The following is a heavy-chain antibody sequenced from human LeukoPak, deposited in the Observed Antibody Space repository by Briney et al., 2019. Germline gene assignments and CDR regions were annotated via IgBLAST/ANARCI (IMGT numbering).Heavy chain of an antibody. Sequence: SVKVSCKASGGTFSSYAISWVRQAPGQGLEWMGGIIPIFGTANYAQKFQGRVTITTDESTSTAYMELSSLRSEDTAVYYCARGRQIGYYYDSSERYWGQGTLVTVSS. CDR1: GGTFSSYA. CDR2: IIPIFGTA. D-gene: IGHD3-22*01. CDR3: ARGRQIGYYYDSSERY. J-gene: IGHJ4*02. V-gene: IGHV1-69*05.